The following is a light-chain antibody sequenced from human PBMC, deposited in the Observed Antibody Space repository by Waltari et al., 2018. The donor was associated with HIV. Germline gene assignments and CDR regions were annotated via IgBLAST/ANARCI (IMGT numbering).Light chain of an antibody. Sequence: MTQSPSSLSGSVGDRVTITCRASQGFSNYLAWYQQKPGKVPNLLIYAASTLQSGVPSRVCGSGSWTNFTLTISSLQPEDVATYYCQKYNSAPLATFGQGTKLGIK. CDR3: QKYNSAPLAT. CDR1: QGFSNY. J-gene: IGKJ2*01. CDR2: AAS. V-gene: IGKV1-27*01.